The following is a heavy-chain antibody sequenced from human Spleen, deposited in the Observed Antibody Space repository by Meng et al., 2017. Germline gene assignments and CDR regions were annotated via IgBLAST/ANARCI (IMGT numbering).Heavy chain of an antibody. CDR1: GFTFSDYY. Sequence: GESLKISCAASGFTFSDYYMIWIRQAPGKGLDWVSYISSSGSIIYYADSVKGRFTISRDNAKNSLYLQVNSLRAEDTAVYYCAREVGWELNGWFDPWGQGTLVTVSS. J-gene: IGHJ5*02. CDR2: ISSSGSII. CDR3: AREVGWELNGWFDP. V-gene: IGHV3-11*01. D-gene: IGHD1-26*01.